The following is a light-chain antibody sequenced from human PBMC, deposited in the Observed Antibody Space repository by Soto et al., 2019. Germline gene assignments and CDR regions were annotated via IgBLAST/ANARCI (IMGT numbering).Light chain of an antibody. J-gene: IGKJ1*01. Sequence: DIQMTQSPSTLSASVGDRAIITCRASHSVSNWLAWYQLKPGQAPKLLIYDASDLESGVPSRFSGSGSGTEFTLTISDLQPDDFATYSCQQYSYYPWTFGQGTKVEIK. CDR3: QQYSYYPWT. CDR2: DAS. V-gene: IGKV1-5*01. CDR1: HSVSNW.